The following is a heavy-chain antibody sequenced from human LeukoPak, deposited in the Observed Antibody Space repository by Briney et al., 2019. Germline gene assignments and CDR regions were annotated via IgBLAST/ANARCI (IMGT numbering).Heavy chain of an antibody. CDR3: ARDYKYAFDN. CDR1: GFTFSAYS. D-gene: IGHD5-24*01. CDR2: IGISSGNT. Sequence: GGSLRLSCAASGFTFSAYSMNWVRQAPGKGLEWIPYIGISSGNTKYADSAKGRFTISGDKAKNSLYLQMNSLRVEDTAVYYCARDYKYAFDNWGQGTLVTVSS. J-gene: IGHJ4*02. V-gene: IGHV3-48*01.